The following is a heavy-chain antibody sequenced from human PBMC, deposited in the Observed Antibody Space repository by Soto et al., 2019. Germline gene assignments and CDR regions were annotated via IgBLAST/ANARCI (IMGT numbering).Heavy chain of an antibody. CDR2: ISSNGGST. Sequence: EVQLVESGGGLVQPGGSLRLSCAASGFTFSSYAMHWVRQAPGKGLEYVSAISSNGGSTYYANSVKGRFTISRDNSKNTLYLQMGSLRAEDMAVYYCARAEIGYCSGGSCYSSYYFDYWGQGTLVTVSS. J-gene: IGHJ4*02. D-gene: IGHD2-15*01. CDR1: GFTFSSYA. CDR3: ARAEIGYCSGGSCYSSYYFDY. V-gene: IGHV3-64*01.